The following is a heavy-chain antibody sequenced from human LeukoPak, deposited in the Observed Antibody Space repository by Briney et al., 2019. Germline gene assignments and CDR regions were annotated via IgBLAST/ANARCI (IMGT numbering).Heavy chain of an antibody. CDR3: ARLKGDPDY. V-gene: IGHV1-2*06. J-gene: IGHJ4*02. CDR1: GYTFTDYY. Sequence: EASVKVSCKAAGYTFTDYYLHWVRQAPGQGLEWMGRINPDSGDTKSAQKFQGRVTMTRDTSITTAYMELSGLTSAATAFSYCARLKGDPDYWGPGTQVPVSS. CDR2: INPDSGDT.